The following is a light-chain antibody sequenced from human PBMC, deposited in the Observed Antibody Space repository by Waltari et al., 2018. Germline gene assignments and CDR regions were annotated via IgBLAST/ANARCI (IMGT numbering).Light chain of an antibody. Sequence: DIQMTQSPSTLSASVGDRVTIACRASQTIFTWLAWYQQKPGKAPKLRMYKASSLESGVPSRFRGSGYGTEFTLTISSLQPDDVATYYCEQYHNYPSSTFGQGTRLVIK. CDR1: QTIFTW. J-gene: IGKJ5*01. CDR3: EQYHNYPSST. V-gene: IGKV1-5*03. CDR2: KAS.